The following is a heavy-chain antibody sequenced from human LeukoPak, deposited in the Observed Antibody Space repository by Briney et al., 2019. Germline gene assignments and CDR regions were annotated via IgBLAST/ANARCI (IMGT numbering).Heavy chain of an antibody. Sequence: PSETLSLTCTVSGGSISSYYWSWIRQPPGKGLEWIGYIYYSGGTNHNPSLKSRVTISVDTSKNQFSLNLSSVTAADTAVYYCARDLLPTAGYFDYWGQGTLVTVSS. J-gene: IGHJ4*02. V-gene: IGHV4-59*01. CDR2: IYYSGGT. CDR3: ARDLLPTAGYFDY. CDR1: GGSISSYY. D-gene: IGHD6-19*01.